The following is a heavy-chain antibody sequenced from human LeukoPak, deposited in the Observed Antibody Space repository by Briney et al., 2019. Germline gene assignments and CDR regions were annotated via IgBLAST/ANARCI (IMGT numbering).Heavy chain of an antibody. CDR1: GGSISSYY. CDR3: ARNRYYDYVWGSYHPTPFDP. Sequence: SETLSLTCTVSGGSISSYYWSWIRQPPGKGLEWIGYIYYSGSTNYNPSLKSRVTISVDTSKNQFSLKLSSVTAADTAVYYCARNRYYDYVWGSYHPTPFDPWGQGTLVTVSS. D-gene: IGHD3-16*02. V-gene: IGHV4-59*01. J-gene: IGHJ5*02. CDR2: IYYSGST.